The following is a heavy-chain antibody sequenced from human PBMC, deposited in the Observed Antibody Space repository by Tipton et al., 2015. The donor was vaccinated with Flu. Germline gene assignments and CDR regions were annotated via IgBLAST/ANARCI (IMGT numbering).Heavy chain of an antibody. V-gene: IGHV3-66*01. J-gene: IGHJ6*02. Sequence: VQLVQSGGGLVQPGGSLRLSCAASGFTVSSNYMSWVRQAPGKGLEWVSVIYSGGSTYYADSVKGRFTISRDNSKNTLYLQMNSLRAEDPAVYYCARDIAIAAPGEDGMDVWGQGTTVTVSS. CDR3: ARDIAIAAPGEDGMDV. D-gene: IGHD6-13*01. CDR2: IYSGGST. CDR1: GFTVSSNY.